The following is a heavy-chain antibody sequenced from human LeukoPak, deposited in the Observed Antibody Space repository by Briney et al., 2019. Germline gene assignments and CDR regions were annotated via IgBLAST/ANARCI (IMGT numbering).Heavy chain of an antibody. D-gene: IGHD4-23*01. V-gene: IGHV1-8*01. Sequence: RGASVKVSCKASGYTFTNYDINWVRLAPGHGLEWMGWLNANTHNGETRFAQNFQGRLTMTADTSMRTFYMELSSLRSEDTAVYYCARDPGYGGNHYNWFDPWGQGTLVTVSS. CDR3: ARDPGYGGNHYNWFDP. J-gene: IGHJ5*02. CDR1: GYTFTNYD. CDR2: LNANTHNGET.